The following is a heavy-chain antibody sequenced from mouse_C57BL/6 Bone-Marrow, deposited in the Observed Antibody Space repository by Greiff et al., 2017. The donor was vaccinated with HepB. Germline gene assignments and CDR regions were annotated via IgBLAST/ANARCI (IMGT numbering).Heavy chain of an antibody. Sequence: QVQLQQSGPGLVQPSQSLSITCTVSGFSLTSYGVHWVRQSPGKGLEWLGVIWSGGSTDYNAAFISRLSISKDNSKSQVFFKMNSLQADDTAIYYCARSNYGSPYWYFDVWGTGTTVTVSS. CDR3: ARSNYGSPYWYFDV. V-gene: IGHV2-2*01. J-gene: IGHJ1*03. CDR2: IWSGGST. D-gene: IGHD1-1*01. CDR1: GFSLTSYG.